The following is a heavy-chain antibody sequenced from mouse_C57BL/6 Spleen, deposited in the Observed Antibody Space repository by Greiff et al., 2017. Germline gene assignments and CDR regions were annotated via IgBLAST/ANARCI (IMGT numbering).Heavy chain of an antibody. CDR2: IYPGDGDT. D-gene: IGHD3-2*02. Sequence: QVQLQQSGPELVKPGASVKISCKASGYAFSSSWMNWVKQRPGKGLEWIGRIYPGDGDTNYNGKFTGKATLTAAKSSSTAYMQLSSRTSEDAAVYFCAREGDSSGYGYWGQGTTLTVSA. J-gene: IGHJ2*01. V-gene: IGHV1-82*01. CDR1: GYAFSSSW. CDR3: AREGDSSGYGY.